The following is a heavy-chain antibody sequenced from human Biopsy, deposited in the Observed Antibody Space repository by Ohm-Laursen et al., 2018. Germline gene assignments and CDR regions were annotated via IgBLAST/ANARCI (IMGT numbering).Heavy chain of an antibody. D-gene: IGHD3-10*01. V-gene: IGHV3-11*04. J-gene: IGHJ6*02. Sequence: SLRLSCAASGFTFSDYYMNWIRQAPGKGLEWVSFITNTGRTVYADSVKGRFTISRDNAKNSLYLQMNSLRAEDTAVYFCASLGLVWFGELLSVPFGMDVWGQGTTVTVSS. CDR2: ITNTGRTV. CDR3: ASLGLVWFGELLSVPFGMDV. CDR1: GFTFSDYY.